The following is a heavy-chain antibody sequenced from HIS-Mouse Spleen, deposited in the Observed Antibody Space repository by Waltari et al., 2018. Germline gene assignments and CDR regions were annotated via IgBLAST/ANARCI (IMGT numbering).Heavy chain of an antibody. CDR3: ASHHIAALDY. Sequence: QVQLVESAGDVVHPGRSLRRPFADSGFTLRSYAMHWVRQAPGKGLEWVAVISYDGSNKYYADSVKGRFTISRDNSKNTLYLQMNSLRAEDTAVYYCASHHIAALDYWGQGTLVTVSS. J-gene: IGHJ4*02. CDR1: GFTLRSYA. D-gene: IGHD6-6*01. V-gene: IGHV3-30-3*01. CDR2: ISYDGSNK.